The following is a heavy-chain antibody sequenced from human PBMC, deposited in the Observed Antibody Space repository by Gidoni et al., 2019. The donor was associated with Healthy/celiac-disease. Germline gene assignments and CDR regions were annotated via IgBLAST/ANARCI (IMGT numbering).Heavy chain of an antibody. CDR2: INHSGST. CDR1: GGSLSGYY. V-gene: IGHV4-34*01. D-gene: IGHD3-10*01. J-gene: IGHJ6*02. Sequence: QVQLQQRRAGLLKPSETLSLTCAVYGGSLSGYYWRWIRQPPGKGLAGIGEINHSGSTNYNPSLKGRVTISVDTSKNQFSLKLSSVTAADTAVYYCARTPGSPYYYYYGMDVWGQGTTVTVSS. CDR3: ARTPGSPYYYYYGMDV.